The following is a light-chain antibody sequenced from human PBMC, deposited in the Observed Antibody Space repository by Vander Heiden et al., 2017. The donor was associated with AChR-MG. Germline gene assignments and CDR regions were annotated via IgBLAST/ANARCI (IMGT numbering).Light chain of an antibody. CDR2: GAS. J-gene: IGKJ3*01. CDR3: QQRSNWPPGFT. V-gene: IGKV3-11*01. Sequence: EIVLTQSPATLSLSPGESATLSCRPSQSVSSYLAWYQQTPGQAPRLLIYGASNRATGIPARFSGSGSGTDFTLTISSLEPEDFAVYYCQQRSNWPPGFTFGPGTKVDIK. CDR1: QSVSSY.